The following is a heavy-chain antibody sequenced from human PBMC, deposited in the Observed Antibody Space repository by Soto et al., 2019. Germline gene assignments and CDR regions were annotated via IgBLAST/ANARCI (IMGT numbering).Heavy chain of an antibody. CDR1: GYTFTRYD. J-gene: IGHJ6*02. V-gene: IGHV1-8*01. Sequence: ASVKVSCKASGYTFTRYDINWVRQATGQGLEWMGWMNPNSGNTGYAQKFQGRVTMTRNTSISTAYMELSSLRSEDTAVYYCARRRIAAAGTSGYGMDVWGQGTMVTVSS. CDR2: MNPNSGNT. D-gene: IGHD6-13*01. CDR3: ARRRIAAAGTSGYGMDV.